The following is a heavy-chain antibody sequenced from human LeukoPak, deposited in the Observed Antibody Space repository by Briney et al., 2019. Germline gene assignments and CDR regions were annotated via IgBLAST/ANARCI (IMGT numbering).Heavy chain of an antibody. Sequence: GGSLRLSCAASGFTFSYYAMHWVRQAPGKGLEYVSAICSNGGSTYYANSVKGRFTISRDNSKNTLYLQMGSLRAEDMAVYYCARAGEYCTNGVCYGYFDYWGQGTLVTVSS. CDR3: ARAGEYCTNGVCYGYFDY. D-gene: IGHD2-8*01. V-gene: IGHV3-64*01. CDR2: ICSNGGST. CDR1: GFTFSYYA. J-gene: IGHJ4*02.